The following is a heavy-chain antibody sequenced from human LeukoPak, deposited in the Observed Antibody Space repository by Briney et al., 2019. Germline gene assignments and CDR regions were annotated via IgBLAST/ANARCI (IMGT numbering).Heavy chain of an antibody. Sequence: GGSLRLSCAAPGFTFSSYAMSWVRQAPGKGLEWVSAISGSGGSTYYADSVKGRFTISRDNAKNSLYLQMNSLRAEDTAVYYCARNVGYCSSTSCYNYGMDVWGQGTTVTVSS. CDR1: GFTFSSYA. D-gene: IGHD2-2*02. J-gene: IGHJ6*02. CDR2: ISGSGGST. CDR3: ARNVGYCSSTSCYNYGMDV. V-gene: IGHV3-23*01.